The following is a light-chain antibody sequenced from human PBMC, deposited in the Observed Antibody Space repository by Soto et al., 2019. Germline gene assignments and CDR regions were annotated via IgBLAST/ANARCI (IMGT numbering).Light chain of an antibody. CDR1: QSVGSN. CDR3: QQYNNWTWA. CDR2: AAS. Sequence: EVVRPPFSATLSVSPGERAPLSCRASQSVGSNLAWYQDKHGQAPSILMYAASARATGIPARFSGSGSGTEFNLTISRLQSEDFAVYYCQQYNNWTWAFGQGTKVDIK. J-gene: IGKJ1*01. V-gene: IGKV3-15*01.